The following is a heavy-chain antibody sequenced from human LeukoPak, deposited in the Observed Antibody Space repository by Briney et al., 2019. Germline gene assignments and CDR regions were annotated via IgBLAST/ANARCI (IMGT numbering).Heavy chain of an antibody. D-gene: IGHD6-13*01. Sequence: GGSLRLSCAASGFTFSSYGMHWVRQAPGKGLEWVAFIRYDGSNKYYADSVKGRFTISRDNSKNTLYLQMNSLRAEDTAVYYCAKDFSSSWYLVTHFDYWGQGTLVTVSS. CDR2: IRYDGSNK. V-gene: IGHV3-30*02. J-gene: IGHJ4*02. CDR1: GFTFSSYG. CDR3: AKDFSSSWYLVTHFDY.